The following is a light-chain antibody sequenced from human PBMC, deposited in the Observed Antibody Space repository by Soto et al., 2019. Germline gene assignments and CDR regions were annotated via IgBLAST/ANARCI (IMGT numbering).Light chain of an antibody. J-gene: IGKJ1*01. CDR2: GAS. V-gene: IGKV3-15*01. CDR1: QSVSRI. Sequence: EIVMTQSPATLSVSPGERTTLSCRASQSVSRILAWYQQKPGQAPRLLIYGASTRATGIPVRFSGSGSGTEFTLTISSLQSEDFAVYYCQQYDKWPPTFGQGTRWISN. CDR3: QQYDKWPPT.